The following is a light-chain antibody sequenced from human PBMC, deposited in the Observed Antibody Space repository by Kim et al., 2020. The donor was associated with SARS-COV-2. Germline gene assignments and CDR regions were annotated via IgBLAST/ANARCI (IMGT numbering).Light chain of an antibody. V-gene: IGLV6-57*04. Sequence: NFMLTQPHSVSESPGKTVTISCTRSSGSIASNYVQWYQQRPGSAPTTVIYEDNQRPSGVPDRFSGSIDSSSNSASLTISGLKTEDEADHYCQSYDSSNQVFGGGTQLTVL. CDR1: SGSIASNY. CDR2: EDN. CDR3: QSYDSSNQV. J-gene: IGLJ2*01.